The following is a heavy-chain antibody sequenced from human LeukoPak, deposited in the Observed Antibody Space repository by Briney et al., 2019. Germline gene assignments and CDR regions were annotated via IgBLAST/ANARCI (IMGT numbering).Heavy chain of an antibody. CDR1: GGTFSSYA. CDR2: IIPILGIA. V-gene: IGHV1-69*04. D-gene: IGHD3-22*01. Sequence: GASVKVSCKASGGTFSSYAISWVRQAPGQGLEWMGRIIPILGIANYAQKFQGRVTITADKSTSTAHMELSSLRSEDTAVYYCARDFTNYYDSSGPNEPFDYWGQGTLVTVSS. CDR3: ARDFTNYYDSSGPNEPFDY. J-gene: IGHJ4*02.